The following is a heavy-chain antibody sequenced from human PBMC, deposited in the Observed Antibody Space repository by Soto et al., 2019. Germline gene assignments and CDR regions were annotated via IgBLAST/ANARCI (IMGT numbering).Heavy chain of an antibody. J-gene: IGHJ5*02. Sequence: GGSLRLSCAASGFTFSSYAMSWVRQAPGKGLEWVSAISGSGGSTYYADSVKGRFTISRDNSKNTLYLQMNSLRAEDTAVYYCAKDKTPGSQMNWFDPWGQGTLVTVSS. CDR2: ISGSGGST. CDR3: AKDKTPGSQMNWFDP. V-gene: IGHV3-23*01. CDR1: GFTFSSYA. D-gene: IGHD1-26*01.